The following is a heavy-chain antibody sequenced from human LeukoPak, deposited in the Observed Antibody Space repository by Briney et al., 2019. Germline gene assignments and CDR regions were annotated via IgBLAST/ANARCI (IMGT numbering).Heavy chain of an antibody. CDR1: GFTFSDYY. Sequence: GSLRLSCAASGFTFSDYYMSWIRQAPGKGLEWIGNTYHSDYTNYNPSLKGRVTISVDTSKNQFSLKLSSVTAADTAVYYCARDGYYYGSGAPREFDYWGQGTLVTVSS. D-gene: IGHD3-10*01. CDR3: ARDGYYYGSGAPREFDY. V-gene: IGHV4-34*01. CDR2: TYHSDYT. J-gene: IGHJ4*02.